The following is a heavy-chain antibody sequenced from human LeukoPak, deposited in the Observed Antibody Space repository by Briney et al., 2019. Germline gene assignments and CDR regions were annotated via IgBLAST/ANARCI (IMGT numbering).Heavy chain of an antibody. J-gene: IGHJ3*02. Sequence: PSETLSLTCTVSGGSISSYYWSWIRQPPGKGLEWIGYIYYSGSTNYNPPLKSRVTISVDTSKNQFSLKLSSVTAADTAVYYCARAEVPDAFDIWGQGAMVTVSS. CDR3: ARAEVPDAFDI. CDR1: GGSISSYY. CDR2: IYYSGST. D-gene: IGHD1-1*01. V-gene: IGHV4-59*01.